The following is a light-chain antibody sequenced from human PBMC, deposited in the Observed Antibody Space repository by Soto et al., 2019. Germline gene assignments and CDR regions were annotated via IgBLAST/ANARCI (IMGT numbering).Light chain of an antibody. V-gene: IGLV2-14*01. CDR2: VVT. CDR1: SRDIGYYNY. Sequence: QSVLTQTASVSGAPGQSITISCTGTSRDIGYYNYVSWYQHHPGKAPKLMIYVVTSRPSGVSDRFSGSKSGMTASLTISCLQPEDEADYFCASYSSANTLVVFGTGSKITAL. J-gene: IGLJ1*01. CDR3: ASYSSANTLVV.